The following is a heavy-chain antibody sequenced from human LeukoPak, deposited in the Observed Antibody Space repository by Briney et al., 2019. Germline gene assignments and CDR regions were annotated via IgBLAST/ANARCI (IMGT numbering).Heavy chain of an antibody. V-gene: IGHV1-2*04. D-gene: IGHD3-10*01. CDR2: INPNSGGT. CDR3: ARGPVYGSGSYYYY. CDR1: GYTFTGHY. Sequence: ASVKVSCKASGYTFTGHYMHWVRQAPGQGLEWMGWINPNSGGTNYAQKFQGWVTMTRDTSISTAYMELSRLRSDDTAVYYCARGPVYGSGSYYYYWGRGTLVTVSS. J-gene: IGHJ4*02.